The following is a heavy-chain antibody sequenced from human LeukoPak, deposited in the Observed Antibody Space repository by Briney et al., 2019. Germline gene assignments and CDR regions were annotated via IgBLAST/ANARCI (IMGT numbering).Heavy chain of an antibody. CDR1: GFTFSNYA. J-gene: IGHJ3*02. D-gene: IGHD3-9*01. CDR3: VILYYDILTGYPNAFDI. V-gene: IGHV3-30-3*01. Sequence: GGSLRLSCAASGFTFSNYAMHWVRQAPGKGLEWVAVISYDGTNKYYADSVKGRFTISRDNSKNTLYLQVDSLRAEDTAVYYCVILYYDILTGYPNAFDIWGQGTMVTVCS. CDR2: ISYDGTNK.